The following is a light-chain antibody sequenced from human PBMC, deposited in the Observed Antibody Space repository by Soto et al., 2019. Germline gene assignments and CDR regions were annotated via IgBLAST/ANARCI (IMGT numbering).Light chain of an antibody. Sequence: EVVLTQSPATLSLSPGDRATLSCRASKSVSYYLAWYQQKPGQAPRLLIYDASNRATGTPARFSGSGSGTDFTLTISSLEAEDFAVYYCQQRSDWPPRTFGQGTKLEIK. CDR2: DAS. J-gene: IGKJ2*01. V-gene: IGKV3-11*01. CDR3: QQRSDWPPRT. CDR1: KSVSYY.